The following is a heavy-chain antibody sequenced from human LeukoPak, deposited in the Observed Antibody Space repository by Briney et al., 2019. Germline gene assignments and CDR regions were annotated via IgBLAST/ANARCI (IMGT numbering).Heavy chain of an antibody. J-gene: IGHJ6*02. CDR1: GDIVSTNNAA. Sequence: SQTLSLTCALSGDIVSTNNAAWRWIRQSPSRGLEWLVRTYYRSKWYNYYAGSVKSRIIFNPDTSKNQFSLQLNSVTPEDTAVYYCAREKVVIAATHYYGMDVWGQGTTVTVSS. CDR2: TYYRSKWYN. V-gene: IGHV6-1*01. D-gene: IGHD2-15*01. CDR3: AREKVVIAATHYYGMDV.